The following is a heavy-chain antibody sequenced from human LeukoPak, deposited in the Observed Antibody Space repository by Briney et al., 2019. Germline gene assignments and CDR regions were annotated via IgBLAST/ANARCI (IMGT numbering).Heavy chain of an antibody. V-gene: IGHV3-30-3*01. CDR2: ISYDGSNK. Sequence: AGGSLRLSCAASGFSFSNYALHWVRQAPGKGLEWVAVISYDGSNKYYADSVKGRFTISRDNSKNTLYLQMNSLRVEDTAVYYCARDGKYCSGGSCYSYFDYWGQGALVTVSS. CDR3: ARDGKYCSGGSCYSYFDY. J-gene: IGHJ4*02. CDR1: GFSFSNYA. D-gene: IGHD2-15*01.